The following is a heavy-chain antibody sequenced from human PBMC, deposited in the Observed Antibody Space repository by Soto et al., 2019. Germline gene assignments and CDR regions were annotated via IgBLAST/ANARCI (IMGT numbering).Heavy chain of an antibody. J-gene: IGHJ3*02. V-gene: IGHV1-46*03. CDR3: ARRYGLGDAFDI. CDR1: GYTFTSYY. D-gene: IGHD4-17*01. CDR2: INPSGGST. Sequence: ASVKVSCKASGYTFTSYYMHWVRQAPGQGLEWMGIINPSGGSTSYAQKFQGRVTMTRDTSTSTVYMGLSSLRSEDTAVYYCARRYGLGDAFDISGQGTMVTVSS.